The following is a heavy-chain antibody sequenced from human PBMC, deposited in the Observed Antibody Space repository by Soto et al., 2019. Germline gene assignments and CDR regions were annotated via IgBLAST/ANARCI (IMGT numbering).Heavy chain of an antibody. CDR2: ISSSSSYI. J-gene: IGHJ5*02. CDR1: GFTFSSYS. V-gene: IGHV3-21*01. D-gene: IGHD2-2*01. Sequence: GGSLRLSCAASGFTFSSYSMNWVRQAPGKGLEWVSSISSSSSYIYYADSVKGRFTISRDNAKNSLYLQMNSLRAEDTAVYYCARHKNLGFGEYQLLTNWFDPWGQGTLVTVSS. CDR3: ARHKNLGFGEYQLLTNWFDP.